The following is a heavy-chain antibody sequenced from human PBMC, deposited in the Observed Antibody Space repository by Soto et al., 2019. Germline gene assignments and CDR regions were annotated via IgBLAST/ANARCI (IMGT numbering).Heavy chain of an antibody. CDR2: ISYDGSNK. CDR3: ARDRIYSSSWYDY. J-gene: IGHJ4*02. V-gene: IGHV3-30-3*01. D-gene: IGHD6-13*01. CDR1: GFTFSSYA. Sequence: QVPLVESGGGVVQPGRSLRLSCAASGFTFSSYAMHWVRQAPGKGLEWVAVISYDGSNKYYADSVKGRFTISRDNSKNALDLQMNILRAEDTAVYYCARDRIYSSSWYDYWGQGTLVTVSS.